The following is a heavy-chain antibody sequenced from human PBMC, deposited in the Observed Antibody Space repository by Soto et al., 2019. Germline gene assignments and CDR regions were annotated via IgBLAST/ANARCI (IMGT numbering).Heavy chain of an antibody. J-gene: IGHJ4*02. CDR1: GDTFSSYA. CDR2: IIPMFGTA. CDR3: ARVGPAHYYDSSGYYSPLDY. Sequence: QVQLVQSGAEVKKPGSSVKVSCKASGDTFSSYAINWVRQAPGQGLEWMGGIIPMFGTANYAQKFKGRVTCTAGESTSTVYMELSSLRSEDTAVYYCARVGPAHYYDSSGYYSPLDYWGQGTLVTVSS. D-gene: IGHD3-22*01. V-gene: IGHV1-69*01.